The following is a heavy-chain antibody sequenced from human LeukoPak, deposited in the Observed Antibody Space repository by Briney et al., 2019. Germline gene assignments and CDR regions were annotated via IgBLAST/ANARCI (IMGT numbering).Heavy chain of an antibody. CDR1: GGSITSSSSL. D-gene: IGHD3-22*01. V-gene: IGHV4-39*01. J-gene: IGHJ3*02. CDR2: IYYSGTT. Sequence: PSETLSLTCTVSGGSITSSSSLWGWIRQPPGKGLEWVGAIYYSGTTYYNPSLKSRVIISVDTSKNQFSLKLSSVTAADTAVYYCARAYYYASSAFDIWGQGTMVTVSS. CDR3: ARAYYYASSAFDI.